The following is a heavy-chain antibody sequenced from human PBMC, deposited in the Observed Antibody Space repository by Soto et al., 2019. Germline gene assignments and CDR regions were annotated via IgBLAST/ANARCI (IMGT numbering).Heavy chain of an antibody. V-gene: IGHV4-31*03. CDR1: GGSISSGGYY. CDR2: IYYSGST. Sequence: QVQLQESSQGLVKPSQTLSLTCTVSGGSISSGGYYWTWIRQHPGKGLEWIGYIYYSGSTYYNPSLKSRVTISVDTSKNQFALKLSSVTAADTAVYYCARVCGGDCHYGMDVWGQGTTVTVSS. CDR3: ARVCGGDCHYGMDV. D-gene: IGHD2-21*02. J-gene: IGHJ6*02.